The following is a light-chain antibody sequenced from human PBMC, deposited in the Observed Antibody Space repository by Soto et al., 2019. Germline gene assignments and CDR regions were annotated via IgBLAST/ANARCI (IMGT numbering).Light chain of an antibody. Sequence: DIQMTQSPSTLSGSVGDRVTITCRASQSISSWLAWYQQKPGKAPKLLIYDASSLESGVPSRFSGSGSGTEFTLTISSLQPDDFATYYCQQYNTYSTFGQGTKVDI. V-gene: IGKV1-5*01. J-gene: IGKJ1*01. CDR1: QSISSW. CDR2: DAS. CDR3: QQYNTYST.